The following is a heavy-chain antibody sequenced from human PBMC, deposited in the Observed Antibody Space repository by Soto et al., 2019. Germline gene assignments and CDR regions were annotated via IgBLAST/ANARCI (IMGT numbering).Heavy chain of an antibody. J-gene: IGHJ6*02. V-gene: IGHV5-51*01. CDR1: GYSFTSYW. CDR3: ARQRDGDNRPPYYDYGMDG. CDR2: IYPGDSDT. Sequence: GESLKISCKGSGYSFTSYWIGWVRQMPGKGLEWMGIIYPGDSDTRYSPSFQGQVTISADKSISTAYLQWSSLKASDTAMYYCARQRDGDNRPPYYDYGMDGCAQGTTVTVSS.